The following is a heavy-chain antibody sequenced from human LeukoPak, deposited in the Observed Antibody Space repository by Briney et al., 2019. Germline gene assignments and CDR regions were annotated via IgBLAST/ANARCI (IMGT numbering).Heavy chain of an antibody. Sequence: SETLSLTCGVSGGSVINTNWLTWVRQPPGKGLEWIGEVHLDGRTNYNPSLESRLTMSVDVSENQVSLKLTSVTAADTAVYYCAREGGFYRPLDYSGQGTLVTVSS. J-gene: IGHJ4*02. CDR3: AREGGFYRPLDY. V-gene: IGHV4-4*02. CDR1: GGSVINTNW. D-gene: IGHD3-3*01. CDR2: VHLDGRT.